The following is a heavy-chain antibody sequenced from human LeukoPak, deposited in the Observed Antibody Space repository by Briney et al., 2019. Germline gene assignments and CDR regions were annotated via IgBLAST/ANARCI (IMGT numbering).Heavy chain of an antibody. D-gene: IGHD1-26*01. CDR3: ARERGSYSRPWYYYGMDV. CDR2: ISSSGSTI. V-gene: IGHV3-48*02. CDR1: GFTFSNYN. J-gene: IGHJ6*02. Sequence: PGGSLRLSCAASGFTFSNYNMNWVRQAPGKGLEWLSYISSSGSTIYYADSVKGRFTISRDNAKNSLYLQMNSLRDEDTAMYYCARERGSYSRPWYYYGMDVWGQGTTVTVSS.